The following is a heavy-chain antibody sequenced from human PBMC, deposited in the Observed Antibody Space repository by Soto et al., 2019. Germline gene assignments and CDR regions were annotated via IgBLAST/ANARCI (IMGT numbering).Heavy chain of an antibody. CDR2: IYWDDDK. CDR1: GFSLSTSGVG. V-gene: IGHV2-5*02. Sequence: QITLKESGPTLVKPTQTLTLTCSFSGFSLSTSGVGVGWIRQPPGKALEWLALIYWDDDKHYRPSLKSRLTITKDSSNNQVILILTNVDPVDTATYYCAVTQSRGFFYSFYAMDVWGQGTTVTVSS. D-gene: IGHD6-19*01. J-gene: IGHJ6*02. CDR3: AVTQSRGFFYSFYAMDV.